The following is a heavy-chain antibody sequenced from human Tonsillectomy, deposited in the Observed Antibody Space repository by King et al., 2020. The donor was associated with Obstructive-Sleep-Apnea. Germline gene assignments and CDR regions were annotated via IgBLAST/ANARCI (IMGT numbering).Heavy chain of an antibody. CDR1: GGSISSSRYY. J-gene: IGHJ4*02. D-gene: IGHD6-19*01. CDR3: ARSYSSGWAFDY. CDR2: SYYSGST. Sequence: QLQESGPGLVKPSETLSLTCTVSGGSISSSRYYWGWIRQPPGKGLELIGSSYYSGSTYYNPSLKSRVTISVDTSKNQVSLKLSAVTAADTAVYYCARSYSSGWAFDYCGQGTLVTVSS. V-gene: IGHV4-39*07.